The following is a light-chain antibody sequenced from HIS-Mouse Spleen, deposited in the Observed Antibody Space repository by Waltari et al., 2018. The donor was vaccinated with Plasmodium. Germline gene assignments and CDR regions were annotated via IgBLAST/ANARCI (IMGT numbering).Light chain of an antibody. CDR3: CSYAGSSTWV. CDR2: EGS. V-gene: IGLV2-23*01. CDR1: SSDVGSYNL. Sequence: QSALTQPASVSGSPGQSITIPCTGPSSDVGSYNLVSWYQHHPGKATKLMIYEGSKRPSGVSNRFSGSKSGNTASLTISGLQAEDEADYYCCSYAGSSTWVFGGGTKLTVL. J-gene: IGLJ3*02.